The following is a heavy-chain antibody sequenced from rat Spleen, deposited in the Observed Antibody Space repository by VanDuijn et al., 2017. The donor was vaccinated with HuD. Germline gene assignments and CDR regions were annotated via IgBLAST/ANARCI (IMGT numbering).Heavy chain of an antibody. CDR2: ITNAGGST. V-gene: IGHV5-31*01. J-gene: IGHJ3*01. Sequence: EVQLVESGGGLVQPGRSLQLSCVASGFPFNNYWMTWVRQAPGKGLEWIASITNAGGSTYYPDSVKGRFTISRDNAKSTLYLQMNSLRSEDTATYYCARLGIAAIGNWFASWGQGTLVTVSS. D-gene: IGHD1-2*01. CDR1: GFPFNNYW. CDR3: ARLGIAAIGNWFAS.